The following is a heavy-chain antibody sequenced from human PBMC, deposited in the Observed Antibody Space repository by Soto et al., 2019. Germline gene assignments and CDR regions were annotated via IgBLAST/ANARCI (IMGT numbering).Heavy chain of an antibody. CDR2: IANNGINK. CDR3: AKIISADSTSSNFYYYSGLDV. Sequence: QVQLVESGGGVVQPGRSLRLSCAASGFTFRTYGMHWVRQAPGKGLEWLAVIANNGINKYYADSVKGRFTISRDNSSVTQFLQTNSLRGEDTVIYYWAKIISADSTSSNFYYYSGLDVWGQGTTVTI. CDR1: GFTFRTYG. J-gene: IGHJ6*02. D-gene: IGHD6-6*01. V-gene: IGHV3-30*18.